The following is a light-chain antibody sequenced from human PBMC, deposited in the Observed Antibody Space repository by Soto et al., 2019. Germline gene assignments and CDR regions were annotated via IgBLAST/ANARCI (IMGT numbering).Light chain of an antibody. CDR2: KAS. Sequence: DIQMTQSPSTLSASVGDRVTITCRASQSISSWLAWYQQKPGKAPKLLMYKASSLESGVPSRFSGSGSGTEFTLTISSLQPDDSATYYCQQYDVYSPWMFGQGTKVDIK. V-gene: IGKV1-5*03. J-gene: IGKJ1*01. CDR3: QQYDVYSPWM. CDR1: QSISSW.